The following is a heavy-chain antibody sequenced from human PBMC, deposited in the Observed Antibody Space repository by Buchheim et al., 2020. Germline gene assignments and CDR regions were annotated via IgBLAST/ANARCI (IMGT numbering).Heavy chain of an antibody. D-gene: IGHD6-13*01. V-gene: IGHV3-23*01. CDR2: ITYGGGST. J-gene: IGHJ4*02. Sequence: EVQVLESGGGLVQPGESLRLSCAASEFTFGSYAMSWVRQAPGKGLEWVSTITYGGGSTFYADSVKGRFTISRHNSKHPLFLQMNSLRAEDTAVYYCAKCGSSWYSPVDYWGQGTL. CDR1: EFTFGSYA. CDR3: AKCGSSWYSPVDY.